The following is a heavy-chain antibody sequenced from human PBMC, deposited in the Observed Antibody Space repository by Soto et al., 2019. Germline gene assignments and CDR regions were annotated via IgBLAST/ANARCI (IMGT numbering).Heavy chain of an antibody. V-gene: IGHV3-30-3*01. Sequence: QVQLVESGGGVVQPGRSLRLSCAASGFTFSSYAMHWVRQAPGKGLEWVAVISYDGSNKYYADSVKGRFTISRDNSKNTLYLQMNSLRAEDTAVYYCARDFVIVGATRGSDWGQGNLVTVSS. CDR3: ARDFVIVGATRGSD. CDR2: ISYDGSNK. CDR1: GFTFSSYA. D-gene: IGHD1-26*01. J-gene: IGHJ4*02.